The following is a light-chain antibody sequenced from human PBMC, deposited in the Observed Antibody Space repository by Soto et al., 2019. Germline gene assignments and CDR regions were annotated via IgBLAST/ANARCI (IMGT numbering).Light chain of an antibody. CDR3: HQSYSVPPT. J-gene: IGKJ1*01. V-gene: IGKV1-39*01. CDR2: AAS. Sequence: DIQMTQTPSSLSASVGDRVTITCRASQSITTYLNWYQQKPGIAPKLLIYAASSLQSGVPSRFSGSGSGTDFTPTISSLQPEDFATYYCHQSYSVPPTFGQGTKVDIK. CDR1: QSITTY.